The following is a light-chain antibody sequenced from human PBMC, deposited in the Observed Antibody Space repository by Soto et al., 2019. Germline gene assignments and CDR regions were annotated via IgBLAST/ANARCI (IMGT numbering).Light chain of an antibody. V-gene: IGLV2-8*01. CDR1: SSDVGGYNY. CDR2: EVS. Sequence: QSVLTQPPSASGSPGQSVTISCTGTSSDVGGYNYVSWYQQHPGKAPKLMIYEVSKRPSGVPDRFSGSKSGNTASLTVSGLQAGDEADYYCSSYEGSNTFVFGTGTKVTVL. J-gene: IGLJ1*01. CDR3: SSYEGSNTFV.